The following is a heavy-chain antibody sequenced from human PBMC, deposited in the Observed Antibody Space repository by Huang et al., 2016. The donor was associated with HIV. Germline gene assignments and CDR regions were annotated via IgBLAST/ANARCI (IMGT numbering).Heavy chain of an antibody. CDR3: ATSTPMLGESGGWSGKVVITENVPYVD. V-gene: IGHV1-69*01. CDR1: GDSFTSLP. J-gene: IGHJ4*02. D-gene: IGHD3-22*01. CDR2: GVPLLGSA. Sequence: QVHLVQSGAEVKKPGSSVKVSCKASGDSFTSLPINWVRQAPGQGLEWKGGGVPLLGSASYGEKVRGRVTISADESTSTAYMELSRLRSDDTAMYYCATSTPMLGESGGWSGKVVITENVPYVDWGQGTLVTVSS.